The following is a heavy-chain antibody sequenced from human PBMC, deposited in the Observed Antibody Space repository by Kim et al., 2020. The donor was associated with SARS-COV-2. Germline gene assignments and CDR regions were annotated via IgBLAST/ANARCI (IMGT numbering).Heavy chain of an antibody. CDR3: TTGGSSYAFDI. CDR2: T. V-gene: IGHV3-15*01. D-gene: IGHD6-13*01. J-gene: IGHJ3*02. Sequence: TDYAAPVKGRFTISRDDSKNTLYLQMNSLKTEDTAVYYCTTGGSSYAFDIWGQGTMVTVSS.